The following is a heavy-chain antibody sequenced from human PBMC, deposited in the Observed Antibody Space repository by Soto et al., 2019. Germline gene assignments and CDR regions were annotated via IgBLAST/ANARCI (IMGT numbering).Heavy chain of an antibody. J-gene: IGHJ6*02. D-gene: IGHD2-2*01. Sequence: HPGGSLRLSCAASGFTFSSYSMNWVRQAPGKGLEWVSYISSSSSTIYYADSVKGRFTISRDNAKNSLYLQMNSLRDEDTAVYYCARGQLPDRYYYGMDVWGQGTTVTVSS. CDR3: ARGQLPDRYYYGMDV. CDR1: GFTFSSYS. CDR2: ISSSSSTI. V-gene: IGHV3-48*02.